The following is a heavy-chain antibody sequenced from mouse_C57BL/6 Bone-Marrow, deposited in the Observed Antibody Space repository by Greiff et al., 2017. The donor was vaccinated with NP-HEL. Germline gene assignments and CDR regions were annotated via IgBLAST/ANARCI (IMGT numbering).Heavy chain of an antibody. CDR2: IYPGNSDT. V-gene: IGHV1-5*01. CDR3: TGDYVSSLDY. CDR1: GYTFTSYW. Sequence: EVQLQQSGTVLARPGASVKMSCKTSGYTFTSYWMHWVKQRPGQGLEWIGAIYPGNSDTSYNQKFKGKAKLTADTSASTAYMELSSLTNEDSAVYYCTGDYVSSLDYWGQGTTLTVSS. D-gene: IGHD1-1*01. J-gene: IGHJ2*01.